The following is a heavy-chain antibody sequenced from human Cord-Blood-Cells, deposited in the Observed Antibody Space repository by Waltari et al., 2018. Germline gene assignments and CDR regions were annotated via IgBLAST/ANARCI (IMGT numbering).Heavy chain of an antibody. Sequence: QVQLVESGGGVVQPGRSLRLSFAASGLPFSRYGMPWVSTPPGKGLEWVAVISYDGSNKYYADSVKGRFTISRDNSKNTLYLQMNSLRAEDTAVYYCAKDWHYGSGSYYDYWGQGTLVTVSS. J-gene: IGHJ4*02. CDR2: ISYDGSNK. CDR1: GLPFSRYG. CDR3: AKDWHYGSGSYYDY. D-gene: IGHD3-10*01. V-gene: IGHV3-30*18.